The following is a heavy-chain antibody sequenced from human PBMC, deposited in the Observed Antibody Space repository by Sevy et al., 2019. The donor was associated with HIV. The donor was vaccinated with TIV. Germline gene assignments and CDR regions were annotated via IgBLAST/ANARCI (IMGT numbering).Heavy chain of an antibody. J-gene: IGHJ4*02. CDR1: GFSFSGYG. V-gene: IGHV3-33*01. Sequence: GGFLRLSCAASGFSFSGYGMHWVRQAPGKGLEWVAVIWYDGSNKEYADSVKGRFTISRDNSKNMLYLQMNSLRAEDTAVYYSARESIAVAGIGYYFKYWGQGTLVTVSS. CDR3: ARESIAVAGIGYYFKY. D-gene: IGHD6-19*01. CDR2: IWYDGSNK.